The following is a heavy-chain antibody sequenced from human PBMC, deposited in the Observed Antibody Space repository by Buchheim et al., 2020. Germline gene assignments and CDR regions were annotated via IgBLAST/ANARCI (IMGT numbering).Heavy chain of an antibody. D-gene: IGHD6-19*01. CDR1: GGSFSGYY. V-gene: IGHV4-34*01. CDR3: ARTSIAVAGTHPSFDY. CDR2: INHSGST. J-gene: IGHJ4*02. Sequence: QVQLQQWGAGLLKPSETLSLTCAVYGGSFSGYYWSWIRQPPGKGLEWIGEINHSGSTNYNPSLKSRVTISVDTSKNQFSLKLSSVTAADTAVYYCARTSIAVAGTHPSFDYWGQGTL.